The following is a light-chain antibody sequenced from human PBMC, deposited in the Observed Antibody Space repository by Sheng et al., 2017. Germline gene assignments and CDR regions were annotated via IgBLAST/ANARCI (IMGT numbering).Light chain of an antibody. CDR3: QQYGSSPRK. CDR1: QSVSSSY. V-gene: IGKV3-20*01. J-gene: IGKJ1*01. Sequence: EIVLTQSPGTLSLSPGERATLSCRASQSVSSSYLAWYQQKPGQAPRLLIYGASSRATGIPHRFSGSGSGTDFTLTISRLEPEDFAVYYCQQYGSSPRKFGQGTKVEIK. CDR2: GAS.